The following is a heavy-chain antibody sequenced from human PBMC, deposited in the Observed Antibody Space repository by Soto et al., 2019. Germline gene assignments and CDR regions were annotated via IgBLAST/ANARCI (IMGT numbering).Heavy chain of an antibody. CDR1: GDTFAYYG. CDR2: IIPDFAIT. CDR3: ASAKFNFECDVFTFTTHFDL. J-gene: IGHJ4*02. V-gene: IGHV1-69*17. Sequence: QVQLVQSGAEVKRPGSSVKVSWSASGDTFAYYGISWVRQAPGQGLEWLGGIIPDFAITKFAQKFQDRITFTSDSSSSTTYMDLSSLSSDDTAVYYCASAKFNFECDVFTFTTHFDLWGPGTPVTVSS. D-gene: IGHD1-1*01.